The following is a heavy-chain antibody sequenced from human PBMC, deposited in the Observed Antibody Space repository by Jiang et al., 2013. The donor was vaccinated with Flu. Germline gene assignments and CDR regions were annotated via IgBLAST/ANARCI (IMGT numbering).Heavy chain of an antibody. CDR3: ARAGGDDYGDFYFDY. Sequence: DGGSTYYADSVKGRFTISRDNSKNSLYLQMNSLRAEDTALYYCARAGGDDYGDFYFDYWGQGTLVTVSS. V-gene: IGHV3-43D*04. J-gene: IGHJ4*02. CDR2: DGGST. D-gene: IGHD4-17*01.